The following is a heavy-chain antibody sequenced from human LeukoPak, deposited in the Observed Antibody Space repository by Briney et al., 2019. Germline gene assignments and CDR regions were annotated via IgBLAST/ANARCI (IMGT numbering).Heavy chain of an antibody. J-gene: IGHJ4*02. CDR3: ASAYYYDSSGYYYDGRVDY. Sequence: PSQTLSPTCTVSGGSISSGGYYWSWIRQHPGKGLEWIGYIYYSGSTYYNPSLKSRVTISVDTSKNQFSLKLSSVTAADTAVYYCASAYYYDSSGYYYDGRVDYWGQGTLVTVSS. CDR1: GGSISSGGYY. V-gene: IGHV4-31*03. D-gene: IGHD3-22*01. CDR2: IYYSGST.